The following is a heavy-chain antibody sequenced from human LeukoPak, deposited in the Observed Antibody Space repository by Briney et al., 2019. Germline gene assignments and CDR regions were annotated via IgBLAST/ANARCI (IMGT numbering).Heavy chain of an antibody. CDR1: GGSISSGGYY. J-gene: IGHJ6*02. CDR2: IYYSGST. V-gene: IGHV4-61*08. CDR3: ARRRGGDSSYYYGMDV. D-gene: IGHD2-21*02. Sequence: PSETLSLTCTVSGGSISSGGYYWSWIRQPPGKGLEWIGYIYYSGSTNYNPSLKSRVTISVDTSKNQFSLKLSSVTAADTAVYYCARRRGGDSSYYYGMDVWGQGTTVTVSS.